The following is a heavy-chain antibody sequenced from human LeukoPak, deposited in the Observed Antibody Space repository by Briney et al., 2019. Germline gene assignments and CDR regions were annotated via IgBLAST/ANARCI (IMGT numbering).Heavy chain of an antibody. V-gene: IGHV4-34*01. J-gene: IGHJ4*02. D-gene: IGHD5-24*01. CDR3: ARQNGYNFDY. CDR1: GGSFSGYY. CDR2: INHSGST. Sequence: MPSETLSLTCAVYGGSFSGYYWSWIRQPPGKGLEWIGEINHSGSTNYNPSLKSRVTISVDTSKNQFSLKLSSVTAADTAVYYCARQNGYNFDYWGQGTLVTVSS.